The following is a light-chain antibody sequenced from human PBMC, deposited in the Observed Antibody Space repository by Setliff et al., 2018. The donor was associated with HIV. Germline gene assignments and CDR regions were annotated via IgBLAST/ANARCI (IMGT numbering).Light chain of an antibody. Sequence: DIVMTQSPDSLAVSLGERAAINCKSSESVLYSSNNRNFLAWYQQKPGQPPKLLIYWASTRELGVSDRFSGSGSGTDFTLTISSLQADDVAVYFCQQYYSLPLTFGGGTKVDIK. V-gene: IGKV4-1*01. CDR1: ESVLYSSNNRNF. CDR3: QQYYSLPLT. J-gene: IGKJ4*01. CDR2: WAS.